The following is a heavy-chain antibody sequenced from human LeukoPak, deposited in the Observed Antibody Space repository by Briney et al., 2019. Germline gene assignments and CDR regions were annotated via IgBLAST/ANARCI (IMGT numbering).Heavy chain of an antibody. J-gene: IGHJ6*03. D-gene: IGHD6-6*01. V-gene: IGHV3-9*01. CDR2: ISWNSGSI. CDR3: AKDYSSSGLYYYYMDV. Sequence: GGSLRLSCAASGFTFDDYAMHWVRQAPGKSLEWVSGISWNSGSIGYADSVKGRFTISRDNAKNSLYLQMNSLRAEDTALYYCAKDYSSSGLYYYYMDVWGKGTTVTVSS. CDR1: GFTFDDYA.